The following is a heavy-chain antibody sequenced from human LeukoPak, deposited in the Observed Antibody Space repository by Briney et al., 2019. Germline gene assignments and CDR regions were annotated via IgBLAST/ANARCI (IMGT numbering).Heavy chain of an antibody. Sequence: GGSLRLSCAASGFTFSNAWMSWVRQAPGKGLEWVGRIKSKTDDGTTDYAASVKGRFTISTDESKNTLYLQMNRLKTEDTAVYYCPTDLLELPHPRHWGQGTLVTVSS. V-gene: IGHV3-15*01. J-gene: IGHJ1*01. CDR3: PTDLLELPHPRH. CDR2: IKSKTDDGTT. D-gene: IGHD1-7*01. CDR1: GFTFSNAW.